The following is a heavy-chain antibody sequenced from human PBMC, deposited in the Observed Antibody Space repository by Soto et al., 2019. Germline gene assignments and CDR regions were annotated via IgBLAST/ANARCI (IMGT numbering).Heavy chain of an antibody. Sequence: EVQLVESGGGLVKPGGSLRLSCAASGFTFSTYSRNWVRQAPGKGLEWVSSISSSSSYIYYADSVKGRFTISRDNAKNSLYLQINSLRAEATAVYYCARYDSSGYYWPYYYYGMDVWGHGATVTVSS. CDR2: ISSSSSYI. J-gene: IGHJ6*02. CDR1: GFTFSTYS. V-gene: IGHV3-21*01. CDR3: ARYDSSGYYWPYYYYGMDV. D-gene: IGHD3-22*01.